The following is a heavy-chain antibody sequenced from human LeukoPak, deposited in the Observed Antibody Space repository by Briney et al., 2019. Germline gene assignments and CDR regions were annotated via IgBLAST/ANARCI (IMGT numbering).Heavy chain of an antibody. D-gene: IGHD2-15*01. J-gene: IGHJ4*02. CDR3: ARVSESVVVAAAGFDY. CDR2: ISSSSSYI. V-gene: IGHV3-21*01. Sequence: KSGGSLRLSCAASGFTFSSYSVNWVRQVPGKGLEWVSSISSSSSYIYYADSVKGRFTISRDNAKNSLYLQMNSLRAEDTAVYYCARVSESVVVAAAGFDYWGQGTLVTVSS. CDR1: GFTFSSYS.